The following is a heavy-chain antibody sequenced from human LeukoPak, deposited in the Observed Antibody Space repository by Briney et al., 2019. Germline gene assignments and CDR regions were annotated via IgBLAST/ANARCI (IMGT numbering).Heavy chain of an antibody. J-gene: IGHJ3*02. CDR1: GFTFSSYS. CDR2: ISSSSSTI. V-gene: IGHV3-48*02. Sequence: GGSLRLSCAASGFTFSSYSMNWVRQAPGKGLEWVSYISSSSSTIYYADSVKGRFTISRDNAKNSLYLQMNSLRDEDTAVHYCARDYFSGWYADAFDIWGQGTMVTVSS. CDR3: ARDYFSGWYADAFDI. D-gene: IGHD6-19*01.